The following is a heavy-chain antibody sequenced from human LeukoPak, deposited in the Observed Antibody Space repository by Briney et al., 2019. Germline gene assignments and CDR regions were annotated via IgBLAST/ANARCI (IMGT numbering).Heavy chain of an antibody. D-gene: IGHD3-3*01. CDR1: GFTFSSYS. J-gene: IGHJ4*02. CDR2: ISSSSSTI. Sequence: GGSLRLSCAASGFTFSSYSMNWVRQAPGKGLEWVSYISSSSSTIYYADSVKGRFTISRDNAKNSLYLQMNSLRAEDTAVYYCARDSPVLRFLEWLMDYWGQGTLVTVSS. V-gene: IGHV3-48*01. CDR3: ARDSPVLRFLEWLMDY.